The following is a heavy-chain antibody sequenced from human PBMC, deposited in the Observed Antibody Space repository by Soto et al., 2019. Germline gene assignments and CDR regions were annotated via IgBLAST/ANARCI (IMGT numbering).Heavy chain of an antibody. D-gene: IGHD1-26*01. CDR3: ARDGVGATTFFGFLDY. Sequence: QVQLVESGGGVVQPGGSLRLSCAASASIFKGHGMHWVLQAPGQGLEWVAIIRYDGSDEHYGDSVEGRFTISRDNSKNMVYLQMNSLRAEDTAVYYCARDGVGATTFFGFLDYWGQGTLVTVSS. CDR2: IRYDGSDE. V-gene: IGHV3-33*08. CDR1: ASIFKGHG. J-gene: IGHJ4*02.